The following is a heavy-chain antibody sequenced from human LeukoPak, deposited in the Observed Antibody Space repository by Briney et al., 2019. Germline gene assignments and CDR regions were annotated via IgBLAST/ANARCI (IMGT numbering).Heavy chain of an antibody. D-gene: IGHD4-17*01. J-gene: IGHJ4*02. CDR3: ATDPRPDSGDYDPYLNY. Sequence: GGSLRLSCAASGFTFSSYWMHWVRQAPGKGLVLVSRINSDGSSTSYADSVKGRFTISRDNAKNTLYLQMSSLRAEDTAVYYCATDPRPDSGDYDPYLNYWGQGTLVTVSS. V-gene: IGHV3-74*01. CDR1: GFTFSSYW. CDR2: INSDGSST.